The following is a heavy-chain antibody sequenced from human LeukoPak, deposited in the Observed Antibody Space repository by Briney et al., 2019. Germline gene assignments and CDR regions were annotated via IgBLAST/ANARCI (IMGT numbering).Heavy chain of an antibody. J-gene: IGHJ3*02. D-gene: IGHD3-22*01. CDR3: AKETYYYDSSGYYPGAFDI. V-gene: IGHV3-23*01. CDR1: GFTFSSYA. CDR2: ISGSGGST. Sequence: GGSLRLSCAASGFTFSSYAMSWVRQAPGKGLEWVSAISGSGGSTYYADSVKGRFTISRDNSKNTLYLQMNSLRAEDTAVYYCAKETYYYDSSGYYPGAFDIWGQGTMVTVSS.